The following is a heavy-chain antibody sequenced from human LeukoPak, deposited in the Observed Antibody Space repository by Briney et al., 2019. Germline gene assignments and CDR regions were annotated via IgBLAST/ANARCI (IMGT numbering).Heavy chain of an antibody. J-gene: IGHJ4*02. CDR1: GFTFRNAW. CDR3: ASGITYYFDY. V-gene: IGHV3-15*01. Sequence: GGSLRLSCAASGFTFRNAWMSWVRQAPGKGLEWVGRIKSDTEGGATDYAAPVKGRFTISRDDSKNTLHLQMNSLKTEDTAVYFCASGITYYFDYWGQGTLVTVSS. D-gene: IGHD3-10*01. CDR2: IKSDTEGGAT.